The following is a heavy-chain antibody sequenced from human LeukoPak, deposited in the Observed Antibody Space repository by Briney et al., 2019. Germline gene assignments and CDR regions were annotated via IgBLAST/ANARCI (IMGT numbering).Heavy chain of an antibody. CDR3: ARGPHIDIQTNKGAFDI. Sequence: PGGSLRLSCAASGLTVNNNYMTWVRQAPGKGLEWVSVIYIGGDTHYADSLKGRFTISTDTSKNTLYLQMNSLRAEDTAVYYCARGPHIDIQTNKGAFDIWGQGTMVTVSP. V-gene: IGHV3-53*01. J-gene: IGHJ3*02. D-gene: IGHD2-21*01. CDR2: IYIGGDT. CDR1: GLTVNNNY.